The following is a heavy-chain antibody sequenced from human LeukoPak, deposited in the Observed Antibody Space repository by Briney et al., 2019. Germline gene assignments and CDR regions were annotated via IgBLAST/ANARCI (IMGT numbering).Heavy chain of an antibody. Sequence: GESLKISCKGSGYSFTDYWIGWVRQMPGKGLEWMGIIYPGDSDTRYSPSFQGQVTISADKSISTAYLQWSSLKASDTAMYYCASFFPEGSRSGYDYADYWGQGTLVTVSS. D-gene: IGHD5-12*01. V-gene: IGHV5-51*01. CDR1: GYSFTDYW. CDR3: ASFFPEGSRSGYDYADY. CDR2: IYPGDSDT. J-gene: IGHJ4*02.